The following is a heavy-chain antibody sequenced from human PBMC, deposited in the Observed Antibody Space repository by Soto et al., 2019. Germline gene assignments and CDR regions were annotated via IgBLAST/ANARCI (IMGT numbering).Heavy chain of an antibody. V-gene: IGHV3-7*01. Sequence: PGGSLRLSCAASGLTFSNYWMSWIRQSPGKGLEWLANIKRDGSVKYYLDSVRGRFTISRDNAKSSLYLQMNSLRVEDTAVYYCSRDPFAFHIGEYWGQGALVTVSS. CDR2: IKRDGSVK. CDR1: GLTFSNYW. J-gene: IGHJ4*02. CDR3: SRDPFAFHIGEY. D-gene: IGHD5-12*01.